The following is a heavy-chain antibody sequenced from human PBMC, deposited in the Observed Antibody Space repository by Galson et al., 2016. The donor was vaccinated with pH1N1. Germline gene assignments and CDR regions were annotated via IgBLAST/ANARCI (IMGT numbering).Heavy chain of an antibody. Sequence: SVKVSCKASGYNFNIYYIHWVRQAPGQGLEWMGWIDPNSGVTSYAQKFQGRISVTRDTSISTAYMELSRLTSDDTAVYYCAREPYYPYYLDSWGQGTLVTVSS. CDR1: GYNFNIYY. CDR3: AREPYYPYYLDS. V-gene: IGHV1-2*02. J-gene: IGHJ4*02. CDR2: IDPNSGVT. D-gene: IGHD1-26*01.